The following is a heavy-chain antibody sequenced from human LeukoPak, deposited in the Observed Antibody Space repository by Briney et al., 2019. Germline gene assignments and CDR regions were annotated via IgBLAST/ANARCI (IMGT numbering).Heavy chain of an antibody. CDR3: ASLRRTDAFDI. CDR1: GGSISSYY. CDR2: IYYSGST. Sequence: PSETLSLTCTVSGGSISSYYWSWIRQPPGKGLEWIGYIYYSGSTNYNPPLKSRVTISVDTSKNQFSLKLSSVTAADTAVYYCASLRRTDAFDIWGQGTMVTVSS. D-gene: IGHD4-17*01. V-gene: IGHV4-59*01. J-gene: IGHJ3*02.